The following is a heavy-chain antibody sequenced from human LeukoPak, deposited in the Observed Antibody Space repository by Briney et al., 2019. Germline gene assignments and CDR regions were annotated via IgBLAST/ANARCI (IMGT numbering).Heavy chain of an antibody. V-gene: IGHV4-30-4*01. D-gene: IGHD2-15*01. CDR2: IYYSGST. J-gene: IGHJ6*02. CDR1: GGSISSGDYY. CDR3: ARVDHYYYYGMDV. Sequence: PSETLSLTCTVSGGSISSGDYYWSWIRQPPGKGLEWIGYIYYSGSTYYNPSLKSRVTISVDTSKNQFSLKLSSVTAADTAVYYCARVDHYYYYGMDVWGQGTTVTVSS.